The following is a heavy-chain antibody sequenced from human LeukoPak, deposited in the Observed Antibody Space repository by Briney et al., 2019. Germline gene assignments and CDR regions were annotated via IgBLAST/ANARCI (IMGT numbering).Heavy chain of an antibody. CDR3: ARARYGGDY. D-gene: IGHD4-23*01. Sequence: PGGSLRLSCAASGFTFSDYYMSWIRQAPGKRLEWVSYISSSSSYTNYADSVKGRFTISRDNAKNSLYLQMNSLRAEDTAVYYCARARYGGDYWGQGTLVTVSS. J-gene: IGHJ4*02. CDR2: ISSSSSYT. V-gene: IGHV3-11*06. CDR1: GFTFSDYY.